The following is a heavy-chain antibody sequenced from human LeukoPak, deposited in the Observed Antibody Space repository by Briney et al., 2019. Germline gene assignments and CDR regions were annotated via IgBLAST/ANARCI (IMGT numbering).Heavy chain of an antibody. CDR1: GFTLSTYW. CDR2: IKQDGSEQ. J-gene: IGHJ4*02. D-gene: IGHD1-1*01. V-gene: IGHV3-7*01. CDR3: ARVWNDGTVDY. Sequence: GGSLRLSCAASGFTLSTYWMRWDRQAPGKGLEWVANIKQDGSEQHYVDSVKGRLPISRDNAKNSLYLQMTSLRAEDTAVYYCARVWNDGTVDYWGQGTLVTVSS.